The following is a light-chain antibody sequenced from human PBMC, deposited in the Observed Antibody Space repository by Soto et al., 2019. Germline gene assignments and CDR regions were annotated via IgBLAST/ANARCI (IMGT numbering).Light chain of an antibody. CDR2: EVT. J-gene: IGLJ1*01. CDR3: YSYRSGSAHV. CDR1: SCDVGGYNR. V-gene: IGLV2-14*01. Sequence: QSALTQPASVSGSPGQSITISCTGTSCDVGGYNRVSWYQQHPDKAPKLIIYEVTNRPSGISNRFSGSKSGDTASLTISGLQAEDEADYYCYSYRSGSAHVFGTGTKLTVL.